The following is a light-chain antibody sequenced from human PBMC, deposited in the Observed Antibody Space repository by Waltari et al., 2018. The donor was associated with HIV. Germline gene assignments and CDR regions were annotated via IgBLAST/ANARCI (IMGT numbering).Light chain of an antibody. Sequence: QSALTQPASVSGSPGQSLTISCTGPSSDVGSYNLVSWYQHHPCKAPKLMIFEVTKRPSGVSNRFSGSKSGNTASLTISGLQADDEADYYCCSYAGSSAFVFGTGTKVTVL. CDR2: EVT. V-gene: IGLV2-23*02. J-gene: IGLJ1*01. CDR1: SSDVGSYNL. CDR3: CSYAGSSAFV.